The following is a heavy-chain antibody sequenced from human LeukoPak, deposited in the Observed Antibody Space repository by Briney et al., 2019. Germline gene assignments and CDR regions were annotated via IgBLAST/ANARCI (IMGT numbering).Heavy chain of an antibody. CDR3: VKAGGVFDSAGPMDY. V-gene: IGHV1-2*02. CDR1: GYTFTGYF. Sequence: GSVKVSCKASGYTFTGYFMHWVRQAPGQGLEWMGWIKPNDGGTKYAQRFQGRVSMTRDTSISTAYMELSGLRSDDTAVYYCVKAGGVFDSAGPMDYWGQGTLVTVSS. J-gene: IGHJ4*02. D-gene: IGHD3-22*01. CDR2: IKPNDGGT.